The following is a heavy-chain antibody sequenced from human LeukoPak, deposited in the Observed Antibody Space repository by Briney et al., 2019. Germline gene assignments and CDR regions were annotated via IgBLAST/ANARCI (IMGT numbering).Heavy chain of an antibody. Sequence: GGSLRLSCAASGFTFSSYSMNWVRQAPGKGLEWASSISSSSSYIYYADSVKGRFTISRDNAKNSLYLQMNSLRAEDTAVYYCARPSTPPGFVPFDPWGQGTLVTVSS. J-gene: IGHJ5*02. CDR1: GFTFSSYS. CDR2: ISSSSSYI. D-gene: IGHD3-16*02. CDR3: ARPSTPPGFVPFDP. V-gene: IGHV3-21*01.